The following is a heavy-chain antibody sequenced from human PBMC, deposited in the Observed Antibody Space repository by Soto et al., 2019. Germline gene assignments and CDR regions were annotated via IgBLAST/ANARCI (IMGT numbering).Heavy chain of an antibody. J-gene: IGHJ6*02. V-gene: IGHV4-59*01. CDR2: IYCSGST. Sequence: SETLSLTCTVSGGSISSYYWSWIRQPPGKGLEWIGYIYCSGSTNYNPSLKSRVTISVDTSKNQFSLKLSSVTAADTAVYYCARDRYYGSGHHNYGMDVWGQGTMVTVSS. CDR1: GGSISSYY. CDR3: ARDRYYGSGHHNYGMDV. D-gene: IGHD3-10*01.